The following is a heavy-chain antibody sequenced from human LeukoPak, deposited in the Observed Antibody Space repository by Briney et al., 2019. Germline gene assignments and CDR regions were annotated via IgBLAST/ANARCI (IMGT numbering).Heavy chain of an antibody. CDR1: GGSFNSYY. CDR3: ARDLAPRGEYYFDY. V-gene: IGHV4-59*01. CDR2: IYYSGSA. J-gene: IGHJ4*02. Sequence: SETLSLTCTVSGGSFNSYYWSWIRQPPGQGLEWIGYIYYSGSARYNPSLKSRVTMSVDTSKNQFSLKLSSVTAADTAVYHCARDLAPRGEYYFDYWGQGTLVTVSS. D-gene: IGHD3-10*01.